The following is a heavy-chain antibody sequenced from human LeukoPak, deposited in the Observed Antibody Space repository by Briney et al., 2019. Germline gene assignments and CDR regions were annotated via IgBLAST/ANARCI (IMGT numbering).Heavy chain of an antibody. Sequence: PGRSLRLSCAASGFTFSSYGMHWVRQAPGKGLEWVAGIWYDGSNKYYADSVKGRFTISRDNSKNTLYLQMNSLRAEDTAVYYCARDRRSSIAAAGTLDYWGQGTLVTVSS. CDR2: IWYDGSNK. J-gene: IGHJ4*02. CDR1: GFTFSSYG. V-gene: IGHV3-30*19. D-gene: IGHD6-13*01. CDR3: ARDRRSSIAAAGTLDY.